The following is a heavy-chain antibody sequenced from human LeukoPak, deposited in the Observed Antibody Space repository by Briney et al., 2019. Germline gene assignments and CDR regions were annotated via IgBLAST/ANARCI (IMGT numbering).Heavy chain of an antibody. V-gene: IGHV1-46*01. D-gene: IGHD2-2*01. J-gene: IGHJ4*02. CDR3: ARVPYADKDIVVVPAASNYFDY. CDR2: INPSGGST. Sequence: ASVKVSCKASGYTFTSYYMHWVRQAPGQGLEWMGIINPSGGSTSYAQKSQGRVTMTRDTSTSTVYMELSSLRSEDTAVYYCARVPYADKDIVVVPAASNYFDYWGQGTLVTVSS. CDR1: GYTFTSYY.